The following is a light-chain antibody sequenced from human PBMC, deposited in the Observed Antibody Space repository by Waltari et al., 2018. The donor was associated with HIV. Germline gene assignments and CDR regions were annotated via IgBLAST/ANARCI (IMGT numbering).Light chain of an antibody. CDR1: SSNIGSNY. Sequence: QSVLTQPPSASGTPGPRVTISCSGSSSNIGSNYVYWYQQLPGTAPKLLIYRNNQRPSGVPDRFSGSKSGTSASLAISGLRSEDEADYYCAAWDASLSAVVFGGGTKLTVL. CDR2: RNN. J-gene: IGLJ2*01. CDR3: AAWDASLSAVV. V-gene: IGLV1-47*01.